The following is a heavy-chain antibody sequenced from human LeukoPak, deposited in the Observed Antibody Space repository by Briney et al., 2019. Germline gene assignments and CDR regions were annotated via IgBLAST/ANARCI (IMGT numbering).Heavy chain of an antibody. CDR2: IKHDEGEK. J-gene: IGHJ4*02. Sequence: GSLRLSCAASGFSFNSDWMDWVRQAPGKGLEWVANIKHDEGEKNYLDSVKGRFTISRDNAQNSLYLQMNGLRVEDTAVYYCTRRLDDWGQGTLVTVSS. D-gene: IGHD3-16*01. CDR1: GFSFNSDW. V-gene: IGHV3-7*01. CDR3: TRRLDD.